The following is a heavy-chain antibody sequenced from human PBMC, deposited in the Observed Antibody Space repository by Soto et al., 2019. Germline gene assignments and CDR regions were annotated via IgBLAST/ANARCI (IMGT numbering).Heavy chain of an antibody. Sequence: QVQLVQSGAELKKPGSSVKVSCKSSGGTFSNHEISWVRQVPGQGLEWLGGIMPVYGTTNIAQSFHGSVTLTADEAPTTAFTELSGLSYEDTAVYYCAGAHAPMAVAQYYFDYWGQGTLVTVSS. D-gene: IGHD6-19*01. V-gene: IGHV1-69*01. CDR3: AGAHAPMAVAQYYFDY. CDR1: GGTFSNHE. J-gene: IGHJ4*02. CDR2: IMPVYGTT.